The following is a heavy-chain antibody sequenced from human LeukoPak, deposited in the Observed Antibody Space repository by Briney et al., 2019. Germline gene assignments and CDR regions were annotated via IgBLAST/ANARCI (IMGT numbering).Heavy chain of an antibody. CDR2: MNPNSGNT. Sequence: ASVKVSCKASGYTFTSYDINWVRQATGQGLEWMGWMNPNSGNTGYAQKFQGRVTITRNTSISTAYMELSSLRSEDTAVYYCARAVAAYCGGDCYSEYFDYWGQGTLVTVSS. CDR3: ARAVAAYCGGDCYSEYFDY. D-gene: IGHD2-21*02. V-gene: IGHV1-8*03. J-gene: IGHJ4*02. CDR1: GYTFTSYD.